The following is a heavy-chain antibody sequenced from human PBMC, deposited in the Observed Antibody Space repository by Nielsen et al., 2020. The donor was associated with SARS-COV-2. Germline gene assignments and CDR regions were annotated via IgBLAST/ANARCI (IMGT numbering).Heavy chain of an antibody. CDR2: IWYDGSNK. CDR1: GFTFSSYG. Sequence: GGSLRLSCAASGFTFSSYGMHWVRQAPGKGLEWVAVIWYDGSNKYYADSVKGRFTISRDNSKNTLYLQMNSLRAEDTAVYYCARESGVGELLGVSFDYWGQGTLVTVSS. V-gene: IGHV3-33*01. J-gene: IGHJ4*02. CDR3: ARESGVGELLGVSFDY. D-gene: IGHD3-10*01.